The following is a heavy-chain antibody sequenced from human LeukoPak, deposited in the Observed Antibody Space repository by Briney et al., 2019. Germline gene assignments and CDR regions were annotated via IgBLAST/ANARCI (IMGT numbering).Heavy chain of an antibody. CDR2: IKHDGREK. D-gene: IGHD3-10*01. CDR1: GFTFSTDW. Sequence: PGGSLRLSCVASGFTFSTDWMSSVRQAPGKGLEWVANIKHDGREKYYVESVKGRFTISRDNAKNSLYLQMNSLRAEDTAVYYCARFRALDYWGQGSLVTVSS. J-gene: IGHJ4*02. CDR3: ARFRALDY. V-gene: IGHV3-7*01.